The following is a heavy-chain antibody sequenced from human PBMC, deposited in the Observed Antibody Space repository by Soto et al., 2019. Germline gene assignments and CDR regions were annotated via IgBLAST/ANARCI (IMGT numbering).Heavy chain of an antibody. Sequence: ASVKVSCKVSGYTFTSYAMHWVRQAPGQRLEWMGWINAGNGNTKYSQKFQGRVTITRDTSASTDYMALSSLRSEDTAVYYCARESAIFGVDYGMDVWGQGTTVKVSS. CDR2: INAGNGNT. V-gene: IGHV1-3*01. CDR1: GYTFTSYA. D-gene: IGHD3-3*01. CDR3: ARESAIFGVDYGMDV. J-gene: IGHJ6*01.